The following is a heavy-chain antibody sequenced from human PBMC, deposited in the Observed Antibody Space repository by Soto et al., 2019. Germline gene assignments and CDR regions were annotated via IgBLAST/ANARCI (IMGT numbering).Heavy chain of an antibody. CDR1: GYSFTSYW. Sequence: GESLKISCKGSGYSFTSYWIGWVRQMPGKGLEWMGIIYPGDSDTRYSPSFQGQVTNSADKSISTAYLQWSSLKASDTAMYYCARPKSVGSSTYYGMDVWGQGTTVTVSS. CDR2: IYPGDSDT. V-gene: IGHV5-51*01. D-gene: IGHD6-6*01. J-gene: IGHJ6*02. CDR3: ARPKSVGSSTYYGMDV.